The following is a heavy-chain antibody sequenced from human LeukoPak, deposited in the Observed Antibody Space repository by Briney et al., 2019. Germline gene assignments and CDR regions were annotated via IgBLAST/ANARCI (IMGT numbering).Heavy chain of an antibody. Sequence: GGSLRLSCAASGFTFGDYTMHLGGREPRDGVVGGFVISWGGGSTYYAESVWGRVSISRDNSKNSLSLQMDSLRTEDTALYYCAEGRMGHLDYWGQGTLVTVSS. J-gene: IGHJ4*02. CDR2: ISWGGGST. V-gene: IGHV3-43*01. CDR3: AEGRMGHLDY. D-gene: IGHD5-24*01. CDR1: GFTFGDYT.